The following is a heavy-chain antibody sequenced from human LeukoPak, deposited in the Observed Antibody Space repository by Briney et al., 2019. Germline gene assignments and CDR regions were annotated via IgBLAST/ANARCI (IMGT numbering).Heavy chain of an antibody. CDR3: ARDLSGIAGYTYGRGIDY. V-gene: IGHV3-21*01. J-gene: IGHJ4*02. Sequence: GGSLRLSCAASGFMFSNYNINWVRQAPGKGLEWVSSITSSSSYKYYADSVRGRFTISRDNAKTSLYLQMNSLRAEDTAVYYCARDLSGIAGYTYGRGIDYWGQGTLVTVSS. CDR1: GFMFSNYN. CDR2: ITSSSSYK. D-gene: IGHD5-18*01.